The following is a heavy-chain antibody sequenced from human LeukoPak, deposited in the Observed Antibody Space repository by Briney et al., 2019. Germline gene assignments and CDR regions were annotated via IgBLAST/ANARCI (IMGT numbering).Heavy chain of an antibody. V-gene: IGHV3-7*01. Sequence: TGGSLRLSCAASGFTFSTYWMTWVRQAPGKGLEWVANIKQDGSEKYYVDSVKGRFTISRDNAKNSLNLQMNSLRAEDTAVYYCARGGDYVWGSYRPNWFDPWGQGTLVTVSS. D-gene: IGHD3-16*02. CDR1: GFTFSTYW. CDR2: IKQDGSEK. CDR3: ARGGDYVWGSYRPNWFDP. J-gene: IGHJ5*02.